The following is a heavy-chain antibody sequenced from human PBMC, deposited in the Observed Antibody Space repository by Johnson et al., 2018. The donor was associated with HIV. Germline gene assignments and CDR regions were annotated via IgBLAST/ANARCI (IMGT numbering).Heavy chain of an antibody. CDR1: GFTFSSYW. V-gene: IGHV3-7*01. D-gene: IGHD3-22*01. J-gene: IGHJ3*02. CDR3: AKDVGNYWPNAFDI. Sequence: VQLVESGGGLVQPGGSLRLSCAASGFTFSSYWMSWVRQAPGKGLEWVDNKKQDGSEKYYADSVKGRITISRDNSKNTLYLQMNSLRAEDTAVYYCAKDVGNYWPNAFDIWGQGTTVTVSS. CDR2: KKQDGSEK.